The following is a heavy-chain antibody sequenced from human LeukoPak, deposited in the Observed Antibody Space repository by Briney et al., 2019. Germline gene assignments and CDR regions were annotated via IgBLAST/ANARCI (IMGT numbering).Heavy chain of an antibody. CDR3: ARDGGYCSSASCYKYFDY. CDR2: IIPIFGIA. Sequence: GASVKVSCKASGGTFSSFAISWVRQAPGQGLEWMGRIIPIFGIANYAQKFQDRVTITADRSTSTAYMELSSLRSEDTAVYSCARDGGYCSSASCYKYFDYWGQGTLVTVSS. V-gene: IGHV1-69*04. J-gene: IGHJ4*02. D-gene: IGHD2-2*02. CDR1: GGTFSSFA.